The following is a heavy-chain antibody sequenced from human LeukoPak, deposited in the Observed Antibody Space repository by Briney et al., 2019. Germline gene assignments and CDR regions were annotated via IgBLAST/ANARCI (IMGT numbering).Heavy chain of an antibody. CDR3: ARFRYGYGDGPDY. J-gene: IGHJ4*02. CDR1: GYTFTSYD. D-gene: IGHD5-18*01. Sequence: ASVKVSCKASGYTFTSYDINWVRRAAGQGLEWMGFMTPNSGNTGYAQKLQGRVTMTRNNSISTAYMELSSLRSEDTAVYYCARFRYGYGDGPDYWGQGTLVTVSS. CDR2: MTPNSGNT. V-gene: IGHV1-8*01.